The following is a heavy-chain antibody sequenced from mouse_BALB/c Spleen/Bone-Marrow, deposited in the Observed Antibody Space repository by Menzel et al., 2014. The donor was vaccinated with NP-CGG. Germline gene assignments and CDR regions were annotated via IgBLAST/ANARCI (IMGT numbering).Heavy chain of an antibody. CDR3: ARGGNYAWFAY. V-gene: IGHV5-17*02. Sequence: EVKLVEPGGGLVQPGGSRKLSCAASGFTFSSFGMHWVRRAPEKGLEWVAYISSGSSTIYYADTVKGRFTISRDNPKNTLFLQMTNLRSEDTAMYYCARGGNYAWFAYWGQGTLVTVSA. D-gene: IGHD2-1*01. CDR2: ISSGSSTI. CDR1: GFTFSSFG. J-gene: IGHJ3*01.